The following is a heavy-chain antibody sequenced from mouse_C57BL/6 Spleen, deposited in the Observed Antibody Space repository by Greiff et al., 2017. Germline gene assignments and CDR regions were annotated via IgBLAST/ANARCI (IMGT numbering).Heavy chain of an antibody. J-gene: IGHJ4*01. CDR2: ITPSSGYT. CDR1: GYTFTSYT. Sequence: VKVVESGAELARPGASVKMSCKASGYTFTSYTMHWVKQRPGQGLEWIGYITPSSGYTKYNQKFKDKATLTADKSSSTAYMQLSSLTAEDSAVYYGARKGDSSGYVAMDYWGQGTSVTVRS. CDR3: ARKGDSSGYVAMDY. V-gene: IGHV1-4*01. D-gene: IGHD3-2*02.